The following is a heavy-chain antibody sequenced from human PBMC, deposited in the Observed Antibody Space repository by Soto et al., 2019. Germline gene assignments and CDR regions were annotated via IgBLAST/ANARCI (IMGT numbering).Heavy chain of an antibody. V-gene: IGHV3-33*01. CDR1: GFTFSSYG. CDR2: IWYDGSNK. D-gene: IGHD3-10*01. Sequence: QVQLVESGGGVVQPGRSLRLSCAASGFTFSSYGMHWVRQAPGKGLEWVAVIWYDGSNKYYADSVKGRFTISRDNSQNTLYMQMYTSRPEDTAVYSCARVTIDAYFSGALALDYWGQGTLVTVSS. J-gene: IGHJ4*02. CDR3: ARVTIDAYFSGALALDY.